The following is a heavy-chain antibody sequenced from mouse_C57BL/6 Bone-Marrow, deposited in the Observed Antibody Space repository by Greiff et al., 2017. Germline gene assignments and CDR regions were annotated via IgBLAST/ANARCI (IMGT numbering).Heavy chain of an antibody. CDR3: ASIYYWFAY. Sequence: QVQLQQSGAELAKPGASVTLSCKASGYTFTSYWMHWVKQGPGQGLEWIGYINPSSGYTKYNQKFKDKATLTADKSSSTAYMQLSSLTYEDSAVYYCASIYYWFAYWGQGTLVTVSA. V-gene: IGHV1-7*01. CDR1: GYTFTSYW. J-gene: IGHJ3*01. D-gene: IGHD2-1*01. CDR2: INPSSGYT.